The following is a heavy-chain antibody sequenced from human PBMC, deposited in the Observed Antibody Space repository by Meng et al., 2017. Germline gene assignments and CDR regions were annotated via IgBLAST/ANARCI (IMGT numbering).Heavy chain of an antibody. CDR3: ARWSIYCSGGSCYSFDY. J-gene: IGHJ4*02. Sequence: VQLQELGPALVKPSGTLSLTCAVSGGSISSSNWWSWVRQPPGKGLEWIGEIYHSGSTNYNPSLKSRVTISVDKSKNQFSLKLSSVTAADTAVYYCARWSIYCSGGSCYSFDYWGQGTLVTVSS. D-gene: IGHD2-15*01. CDR2: IYHSGST. V-gene: IGHV4-4*02. CDR1: GGSISSSNW.